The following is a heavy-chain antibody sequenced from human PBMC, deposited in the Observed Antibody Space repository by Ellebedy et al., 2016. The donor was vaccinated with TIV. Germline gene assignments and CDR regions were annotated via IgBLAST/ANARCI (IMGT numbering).Heavy chain of an antibody. J-gene: IGHJ4*02. CDR2: ISSSSSNI. CDR1: GFTSSSYS. V-gene: IGHV3-48*02. D-gene: IGHD2-2*01. CDR3: ASEMEDDIVVVPAAI. Sequence: GESLKISCAASGFTSSSYSMNWVRQAPGKGLEWVSYISSSSSNIYYADSVKGRFTISRDNAKNSLYLQMNSLRDEDTAVYYCASEMEDDIVVVPAAIWGQGTLVTVSS.